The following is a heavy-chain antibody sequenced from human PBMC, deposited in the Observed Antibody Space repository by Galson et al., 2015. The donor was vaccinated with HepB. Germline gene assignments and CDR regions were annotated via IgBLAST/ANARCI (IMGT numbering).Heavy chain of an antibody. V-gene: IGHV3-30*18. D-gene: IGHD1-14*01. CDR3: AKGGNRYYYYYYYMDV. J-gene: IGHJ6*03. CDR1: GFTFSSYG. Sequence: SLRLSCAASGFTFSSYGMHWVRQAPGKGLEWVAVISYDGSNKYYADSVEGRFAISRDNSKNTLYLQMNSLRAEDTAVYYCAKGGNRYYYYYYYMDVWGKGTTVTVSS. CDR2: ISYDGSNK.